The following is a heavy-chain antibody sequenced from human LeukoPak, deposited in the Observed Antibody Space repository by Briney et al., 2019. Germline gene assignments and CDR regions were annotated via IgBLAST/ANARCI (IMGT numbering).Heavy chain of an antibody. D-gene: IGHD6-19*01. J-gene: IGHJ4*02. V-gene: IGHV1-8*01. CDR3: ARVPQGIAVAGSGDDY. CDR1: GYTFTSYD. CDR2: MNPNSGNT. Sequence: ASVKVSCKASGYTFTSYDINWVRQATGQGLEWMGWMNPNSGNTGYAQKFQGRVTMTRNTSMSTAYMELSSLRSEDTAVYYCARVPQGIAVAGSGDDYWGQGTLVTVSS.